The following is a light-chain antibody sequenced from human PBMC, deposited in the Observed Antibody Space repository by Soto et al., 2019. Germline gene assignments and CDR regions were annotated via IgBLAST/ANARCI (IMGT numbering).Light chain of an antibody. CDR2: DNV. CDR3: GSWDNSLSSYV. Sequence: QPVLTQPPSVSATPGQKVTISCSGSGSNLGRNYVSWYQQLPGTAPKLLIYDNVYRFSGIPDRFSGSKSGTSATLGITGLQTGDEGDYYCGSWDNSLSSYVFGTGTKVTVL. J-gene: IGLJ1*01. V-gene: IGLV1-51*01. CDR1: GSNLGRNY.